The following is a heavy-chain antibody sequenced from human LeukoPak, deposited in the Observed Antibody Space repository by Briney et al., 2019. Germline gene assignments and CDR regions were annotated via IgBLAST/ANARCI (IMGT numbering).Heavy chain of an antibody. CDR2: INHSGST. J-gene: IGHJ4*02. V-gene: IGHV4-34*01. CDR1: GGSFSGYY. CDR3: ARRPTATYSSSWYFPFDY. D-gene: IGHD6-13*01. Sequence: PSETLSLTCAVYGGSFSGYYWSWIRQPPGKGLEWIGEINHSGSTNYNPSLKSRVTISVDTSKNQFSLKLSSVTAADTAVYYCARRPTATYSSSWYFPFDYWGQGTLVTVSS.